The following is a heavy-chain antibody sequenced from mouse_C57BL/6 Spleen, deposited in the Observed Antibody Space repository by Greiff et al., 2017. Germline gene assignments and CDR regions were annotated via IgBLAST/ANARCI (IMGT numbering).Heavy chain of an antibody. CDR1: GYAFSSYW. D-gene: IGHD3-2*02. CDR2: IYPGDGDT. Sequence: QVQLQQSGAELVKPGASVKISCKASGYAFSSYWMNWVKQRPGKGLEWIGQIYPGDGDTNYNRKFKGKATLTADRSSSTAYMQLSSLTSEDSAVYFCARFDSSGFAYWGQGTLVTVSA. J-gene: IGHJ3*01. V-gene: IGHV1-80*01. CDR3: ARFDSSGFAY.